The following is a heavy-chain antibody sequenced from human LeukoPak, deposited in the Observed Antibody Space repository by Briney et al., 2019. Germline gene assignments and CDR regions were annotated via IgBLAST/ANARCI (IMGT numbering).Heavy chain of an antibody. CDR1: GGSISSYL. Sequence: KPSETLSLTCTVSGGSISSYLWSWIRQPPGKGLEWIGYVSNSGSTNYNPSLKSRVTISIDKSRNQLSLRLTSVTAADTAVYYCARRNYGDYDHYFDYWGQGTLVTVSS. D-gene: IGHD4-17*01. CDR2: VSNSGST. CDR3: ARRNYGDYDHYFDY. J-gene: IGHJ4*02. V-gene: IGHV4-59*08.